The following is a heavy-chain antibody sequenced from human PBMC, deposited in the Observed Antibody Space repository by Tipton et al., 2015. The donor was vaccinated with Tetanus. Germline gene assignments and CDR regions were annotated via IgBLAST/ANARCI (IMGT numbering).Heavy chain of an antibody. D-gene: IGHD6-13*01. J-gene: IGHJ5*02. CDR2: VSYSGRT. CDR1: GGSVRSGDYS. CDR3: ARDPGIASAGLWFDP. Sequence: TLSLTCTDSGGSVRSGDYSWNGIRQPPGKGLEWLAYVSYSGRTNSNYSLKSRITISQDTSKNQFSLRLTSVTVADTAVYYCARDPGIASAGLWFDPWGQGTLVTVSS. V-gene: IGHV4-61*08.